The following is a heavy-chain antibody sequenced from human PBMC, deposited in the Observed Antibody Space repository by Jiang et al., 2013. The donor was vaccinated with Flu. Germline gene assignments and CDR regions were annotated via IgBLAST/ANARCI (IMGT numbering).Heavy chain of an antibody. V-gene: IGHV4-39*01. D-gene: IGHD1-26*01. J-gene: IGHJ4*02. Sequence: KSRVTISVDMSKNQFSLRLSSVTAADTAVYYCATYLLHTKYYFDFWGRGTLVTVSS. CDR3: ATYLLHTKYYFDF.